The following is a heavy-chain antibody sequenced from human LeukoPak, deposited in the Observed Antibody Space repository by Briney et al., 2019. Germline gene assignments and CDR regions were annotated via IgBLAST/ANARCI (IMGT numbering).Heavy chain of an antibody. Sequence: ASVKVSCKVSGHTLTELSMHWVRQAPGKEVEGVGGFDPEYCETIYAQKFQGRVTMTENTSTDTAYMELSSLRSEDTAVYYCATWAYYYDSSGSPAWGQGTLVTVSS. D-gene: IGHD3-22*01. J-gene: IGHJ4*02. CDR3: ATWAYYYDSSGSPA. CDR2: FDPEYCET. V-gene: IGHV1-24*01. CDR1: GHTLTELS.